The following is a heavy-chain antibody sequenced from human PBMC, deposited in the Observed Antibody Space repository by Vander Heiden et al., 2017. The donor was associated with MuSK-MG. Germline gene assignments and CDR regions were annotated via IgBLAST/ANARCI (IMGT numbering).Heavy chain of an antibody. Sequence: QVQLQESGPGLVKPSETLSLTCTVSGGSISLYYWSWIRQPPGKGLEWIGYIYYSGSTNYNPSLKSRVTISVDTSKNQFSLKLSSVTAADTAVYYCARSGWTVTTGEFRYYYYYMDVWGKGTTVTVSS. J-gene: IGHJ6*03. CDR3: ARSGWTVTTGEFRYYYYYMDV. CDR1: GGSISLYY. D-gene: IGHD4-17*01. CDR2: IYYSGST. V-gene: IGHV4-59*01.